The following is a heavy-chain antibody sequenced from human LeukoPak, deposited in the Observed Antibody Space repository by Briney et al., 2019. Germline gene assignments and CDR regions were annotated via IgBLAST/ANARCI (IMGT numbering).Heavy chain of an antibody. CDR3: ARESKPHYYDSSGHAFDI. CDR2: IYSGGST. CDR1: GFTVSSNY. V-gene: IGHV3-66*01. J-gene: IGHJ3*02. D-gene: IGHD3-22*01. Sequence: WGSLRLSCAASGFTVSSNYMSGVRQAPGKGLEWVSVIYSGGSTYYADSVKGRFTISRDNSKNTLYLQMNSLRAEDTAVYYCARESKPHYYDSSGHAFDIWGQGTMVTVSS.